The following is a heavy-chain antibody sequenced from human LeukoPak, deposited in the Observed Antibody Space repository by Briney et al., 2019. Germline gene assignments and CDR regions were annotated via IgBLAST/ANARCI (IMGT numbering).Heavy chain of an antibody. CDR1: GGSISSGSYY. Sequence: SETLSLTCTVSGGSISSGSYYWSWIRQPAGKGLEWIGRIYTSGSTNYNPSLKSRVTISVDTSKNQFSLKLSSVTAADTAVYYCARDASYDFWSGYYDGYWGQGTLVTVSS. J-gene: IGHJ4*02. CDR2: IYTSGST. D-gene: IGHD3-3*01. CDR3: ARDASYDFWSGYYDGY. V-gene: IGHV4-61*02.